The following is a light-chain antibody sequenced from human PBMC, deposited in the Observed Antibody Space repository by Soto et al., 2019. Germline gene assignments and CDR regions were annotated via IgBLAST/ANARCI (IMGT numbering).Light chain of an antibody. CDR3: RSDDNLSVF. CDR2: GNN. V-gene: IGLV1-40*01. Sequence: QSVLTQPPSVSGAPGQRVTISCNGSSSNIGAGYAVHWYQQLPGTAPKLLIYGNNTRPSGVPDRFSGSKSGTSASLAITGQHAEEANDYYRRSDDNLSVFFGTGTKVTVL. CDR1: SSNIGAGYA. J-gene: IGLJ1*01.